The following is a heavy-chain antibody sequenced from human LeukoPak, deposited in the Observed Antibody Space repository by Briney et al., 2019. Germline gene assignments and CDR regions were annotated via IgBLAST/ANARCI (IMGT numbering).Heavy chain of an antibody. Sequence: PGGSLRLSCAASGFTFSNYAMSWVRQAPGKGLEWVSAISSSGSSTYYADSVKGRFTISRDNSKDTLHLQMNSLRAEDTAVYYCANRPLNSASGWYGVDYWGQGTLVTVSS. CDR2: ISSSGSST. CDR3: ANRPLNSASGWYGVDY. CDR1: GFTFSNYA. V-gene: IGHV3-23*01. J-gene: IGHJ4*02. D-gene: IGHD6-19*01.